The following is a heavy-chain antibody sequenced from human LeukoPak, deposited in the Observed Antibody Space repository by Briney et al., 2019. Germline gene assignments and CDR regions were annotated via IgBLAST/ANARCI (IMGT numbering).Heavy chain of an antibody. CDR2: MYSGGST. J-gene: IGHJ4*02. CDR3: ASDLGCCISGSCGY. V-gene: IGHV3-66*01. Sequence: PGGSLRLSCAASGFTVSSYYMRWVRQATGEGLEWVSGMYSGGSTYYAGSVKGRFTISRDNSKNTLYLQMNSLRAGDTAVYYCASDLGCCISGSCGYWGQGTLVTVSS. CDR1: GFTVSSYY. D-gene: IGHD2-15*01.